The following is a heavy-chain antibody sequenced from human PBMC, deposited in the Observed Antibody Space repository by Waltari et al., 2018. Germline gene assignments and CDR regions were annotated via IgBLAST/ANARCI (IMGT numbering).Heavy chain of an antibody. CDR2: ISSSSSYI. V-gene: IGHV3-21*01. J-gene: IGHJ4*02. CDR3: ARDPLDAYGDYAGY. CDR1: GFTFSSYS. Sequence: EVQLVESGGGLVKPGGSLRLSCAASGFTFSSYSMNWVRQAPGKGLEWVSSISSSSSYIYYADSVKGRFTISRDNAKNSLYLQMNSLRAEDTAVYYCARDPLDAYGDYAGYWGQGTLVTVSS. D-gene: IGHD4-17*01.